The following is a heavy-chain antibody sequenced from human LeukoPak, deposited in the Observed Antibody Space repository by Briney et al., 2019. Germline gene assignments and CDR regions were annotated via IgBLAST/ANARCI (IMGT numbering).Heavy chain of an antibody. CDR1: GFTFSSYS. V-gene: IGHV3-21*01. D-gene: IGHD4-17*01. CDR3: ARDTVSDYYSYGMDV. CDR2: ISPSSSYI. Sequence: GGSLRLSCAASGFTFSSYSMNWVRQAPGKGLEWVSSISPSSSYIYYADSLKGRFTISRDNAKNSLYLQMNSLRAEDTAVYYCARDTVSDYYSYGMDVWGQGTTVTVSS. J-gene: IGHJ6*02.